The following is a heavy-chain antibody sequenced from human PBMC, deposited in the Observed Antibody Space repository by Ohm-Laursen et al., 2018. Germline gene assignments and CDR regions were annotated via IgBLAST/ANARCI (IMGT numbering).Heavy chain of an antibody. V-gene: IGHV3-23*01. CDR3: ANGPPDYDFWSGYLNY. CDR2: ISGSGGST. Sequence: SLRLSCAASGFTFSSYAMSWVRQAPGKGLEWVSAISGSGGSTYYADSVKGRFTISRDNSKSTLYLQMNSLRAEDTAVYYCANGPPDYDFWSGYLNYWGQGTLVTVSS. D-gene: IGHD3-3*01. CDR1: GFTFSSYA. J-gene: IGHJ4*02.